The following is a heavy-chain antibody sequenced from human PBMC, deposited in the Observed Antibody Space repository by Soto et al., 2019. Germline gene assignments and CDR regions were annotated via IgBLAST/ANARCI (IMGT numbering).Heavy chain of an antibody. CDR1: GGSISSSSYY. V-gene: IGHV4-39*01. CDR2: IYYSGST. Sequence: SETLSLTCTVSGGSISSSSYYWGWIRQPPGKGLEWIGSIYYSGSTYYNPSLKSRVTISVDTSKNQFSPKLSSVTAADTAVYYCASRGYSYGRIDYWGQGTLVTVSS. J-gene: IGHJ4*02. CDR3: ASRGYSYGRIDY. D-gene: IGHD5-18*01.